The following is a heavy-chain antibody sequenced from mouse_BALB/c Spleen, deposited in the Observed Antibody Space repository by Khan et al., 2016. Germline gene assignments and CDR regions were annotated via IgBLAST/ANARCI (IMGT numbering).Heavy chain of an antibody. V-gene: IGHV14-3*02. CDR1: GFNIKDTY. Sequence: VQLQQPGAELVKPGASVKLSCTASGFNIKDTYMHWVKQRPEQGLEWIGRIDPANGNTKYDPKFQGKATIPADTSSNTAYLQLSSLTSEDTAVYYCARSPYDYDVGFAYWGQGTLVTVSA. J-gene: IGHJ3*01. D-gene: IGHD2-4*01. CDR3: ARSPYDYDVGFAY. CDR2: IDPANGNT.